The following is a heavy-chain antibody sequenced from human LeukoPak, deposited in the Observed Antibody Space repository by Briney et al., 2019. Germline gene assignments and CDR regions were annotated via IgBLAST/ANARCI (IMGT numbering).Heavy chain of an antibody. CDR2: INWNGGST. CDR3: AREKEAELLWFGEPLDV. J-gene: IGHJ6*02. Sequence: GGSLRLSCAASGFTFDVYGMSWVRQAPGKGLEWVSGINWNGGSTGYADSVKGRFTISRDNAKNSLYLQMNSLRAEDTALYYCAREKEAELLWFGEPLDVWGQGTTVTVSS. CDR1: GFTFDVYG. D-gene: IGHD3-10*01. V-gene: IGHV3-20*04.